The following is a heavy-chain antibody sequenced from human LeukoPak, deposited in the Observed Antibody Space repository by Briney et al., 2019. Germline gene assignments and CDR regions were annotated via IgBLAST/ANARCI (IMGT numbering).Heavy chain of an antibody. J-gene: IGHJ6*02. Sequence: GGSLRLSCAASGFTFSSYSMNWVRQAPGKGLEWVSSISSSSSYIYYADSVKGRFTISRDNAKNSLYLQMNSLRAEDTAVYFCARDRGYCSGGSCYKVHYYGMDVWGQGTTVTVSS. CDR1: GFTFSSYS. V-gene: IGHV3-21*01. CDR2: ISSSSSYI. D-gene: IGHD2-15*01. CDR3: ARDRGYCSGGSCYKVHYYGMDV.